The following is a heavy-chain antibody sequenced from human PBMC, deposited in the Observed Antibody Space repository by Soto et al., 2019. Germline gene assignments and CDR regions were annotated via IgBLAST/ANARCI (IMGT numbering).Heavy chain of an antibody. CDR2: IYYSGST. CDR3: ASHDVVPAAMSDNWYFDL. J-gene: IGHJ2*01. CDR1: GGSISSGGYY. D-gene: IGHD2-2*01. V-gene: IGHV4-31*03. Sequence: QVQLQESGPGLVKPSQTLSLTCTVSGGSISSGGYYWSWIRQHPGKGLEWIGYIYYSGSTDYNPSLKRRVTISVATSKNQFSLKLSSVTAADTAVYYCASHDVVPAAMSDNWYFDLWGRGTLVTVSS.